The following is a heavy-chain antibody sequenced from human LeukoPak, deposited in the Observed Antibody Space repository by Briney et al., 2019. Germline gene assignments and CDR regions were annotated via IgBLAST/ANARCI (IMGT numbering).Heavy chain of an antibody. V-gene: IGHV4-34*01. D-gene: IGHD6-19*01. J-gene: IGHJ4*02. CDR3: ARGLGEAVAVRNY. CDR2: INHSGST. CDR1: GGSFSGYY. Sequence: SETLSLTCAVYGGSFSGYYWSWIRQPPGKGLEWIGEINHSGSTNYNPSLKSRVTISVDSSKNQFSLKLSSVTAADTAVYYCARGLGEAVAVRNYWGQGTLVTVSS.